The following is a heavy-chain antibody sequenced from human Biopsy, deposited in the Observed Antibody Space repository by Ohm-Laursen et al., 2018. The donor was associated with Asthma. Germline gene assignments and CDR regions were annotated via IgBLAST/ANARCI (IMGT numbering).Heavy chain of an antibody. CDR3: ARGVVYGGDSYAEYFQH. CDR2: VFYGGAT. Sequence: GTLSLTCTVSGDSIGSYHWSWIRQPPGKGLEWIGYVFYGGATNYNPSLKSRVTISVDTSKNQFFLRLSSVTAADTAVYYCARGVVYGGDSYAEYFQHWGQGTLVTVSS. J-gene: IGHJ1*01. V-gene: IGHV4-59*01. D-gene: IGHD4-23*01. CDR1: GDSIGSYH.